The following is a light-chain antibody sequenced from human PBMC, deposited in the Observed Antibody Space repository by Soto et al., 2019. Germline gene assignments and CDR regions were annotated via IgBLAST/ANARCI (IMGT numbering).Light chain of an antibody. V-gene: IGKV2-30*01. CDR3: MEGTPS. Sequence: VLLTQSPLTLHVTLGQPASISCRSSQSLIYSNGKTYLNWYQQRPGQVPRRIIYEVSNRDFGVPDRFSGSGSGSGTDFTLKISRVEAEDGGVYYWMEGTPSFGQGTKGEIK. J-gene: IGKJ1*01. CDR2: EVS. CDR1: QSLIYSNGKTY.